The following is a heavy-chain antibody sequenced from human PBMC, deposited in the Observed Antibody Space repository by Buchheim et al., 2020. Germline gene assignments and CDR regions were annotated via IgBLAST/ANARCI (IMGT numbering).Heavy chain of an antibody. CDR3: ARGGPRFCADGTCNYCMDV. CDR2: MYYGAST. V-gene: IGHV4-39*07. CDR1: GDSISSATYY. D-gene: IGHD1-1*01. J-gene: IGHJ6*01. Sequence: QLQLQESGPGLVKPSETLSLTCTVSGDSISSATYYWGWIRQPPGKGLEWIGSMYYGASTYYNPSLKSRLTISVDQSEKQFSLKVTSVTAADTAVYYCARGGPRFCADGTCNYCMDVWGQGTT.